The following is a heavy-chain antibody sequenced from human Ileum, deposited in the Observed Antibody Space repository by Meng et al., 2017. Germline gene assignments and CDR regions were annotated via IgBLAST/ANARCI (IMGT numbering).Heavy chain of an antibody. CDR1: GFTFVSYA. CDR3: ARDMPYSSGSFDY. Sequence: QVQLLQSRAEVKKPGASVTVSCKASGFTFVSYAIYWVRQAPGQGLEWMGWITAGNGNTKYSQKFQGRVTITRDTSASTAYMELSSLRSEDTAVYYCARDMPYSSGSFDYWGQGTLVTVSS. V-gene: IGHV1-3*01. J-gene: IGHJ4*02. CDR2: ITAGNGNT. D-gene: IGHD3-10*01.